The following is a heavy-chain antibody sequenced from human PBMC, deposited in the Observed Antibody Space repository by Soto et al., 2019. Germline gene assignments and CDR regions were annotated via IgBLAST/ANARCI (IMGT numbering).Heavy chain of an antibody. J-gene: IGHJ4*02. CDR2: ISAYNGNT. V-gene: IGHV1-18*01. CDR3: ARWGEIWFGELFFGSFDY. CDR1: GYTFTSYG. D-gene: IGHD3-10*01. Sequence: QVQLVQSGAEVKKPGASVKVSCKASGYTFTSYGISWVRQAPGQGLEWMGWISAYNGNTNYAQKLQGRVTMTTDTPTSTAYMELRSLRSDDTAVYYCARWGEIWFGELFFGSFDYWGQGTLVTVSS.